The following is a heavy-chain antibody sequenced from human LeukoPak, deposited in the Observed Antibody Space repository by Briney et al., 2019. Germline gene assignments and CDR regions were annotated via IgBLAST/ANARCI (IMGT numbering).Heavy chain of an antibody. CDR2: IYYSGRT. D-gene: IGHD3-10*01. V-gene: IGHV4-59*08. CDR3: ARTYYYGSGILTTFDP. CDR1: GGSITSYY. J-gene: IGHJ5*02. Sequence: SETLSLTCTVSGGSITSYYWSWIRQPPEGGLERIAYIYYSGRTNYNPTPKSRVTISVDTSKNQFSLKLSSVTAADTAVYYCARTYYYGSGILTTFDPWGQGTLVTVSS.